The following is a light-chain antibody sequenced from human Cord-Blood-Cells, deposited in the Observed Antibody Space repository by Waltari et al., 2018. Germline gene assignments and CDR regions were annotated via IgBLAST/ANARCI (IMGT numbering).Light chain of an antibody. J-gene: IGLJ1*01. CDR3: SSYTSSSTYV. Sequence: QSALTQPASVSGSPGQSITISCTGTSSDVGGYNYVSWYQQHPGKAPKLMIYDVSNRPSGLSNRFSGSKSGNTASLTISGLQAEDEADYYCSSYTSSSTYVCGTGTKVPVL. CDR1: SSDVGGYNY. CDR2: DVS. V-gene: IGLV2-14*01.